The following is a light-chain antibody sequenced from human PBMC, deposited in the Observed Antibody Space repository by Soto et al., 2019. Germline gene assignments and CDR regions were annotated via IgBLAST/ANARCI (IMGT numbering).Light chain of an antibody. CDR2: GAS. CDR3: QQYGSSLT. CDR1: QSVSSN. V-gene: IGKV3-20*01. J-gene: IGKJ4*01. Sequence: EIVLTQSPDTLSLSPGERATLSCRASQSVSSNLAWYQQNPGQAPRLLIYGASTRATGVPTRFSGSGSGTEFTLTISRLEPEDFAVYYCQQYGSSLTFGGGTKVDIK.